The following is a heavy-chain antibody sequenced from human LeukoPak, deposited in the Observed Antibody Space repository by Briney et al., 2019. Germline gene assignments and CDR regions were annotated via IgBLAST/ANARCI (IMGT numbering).Heavy chain of an antibody. Sequence: PGGSLRLSCAASGFTFSSYAMHWVRQAPGKGLEWVAVISYDGSNKYYADSVKGRFTISRDNSKKTLYLQMNSLRADDTAVYYCAREGGSGYDHRINWLDPWGRGTLVTVSS. CDR2: ISYDGSNK. V-gene: IGHV3-30-3*01. CDR1: GFTFSSYA. J-gene: IGHJ5*02. D-gene: IGHD5-12*01. CDR3: AREGGSGYDHRINWLDP.